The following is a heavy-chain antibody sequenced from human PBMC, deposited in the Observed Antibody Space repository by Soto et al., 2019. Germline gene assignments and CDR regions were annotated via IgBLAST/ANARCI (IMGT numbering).Heavy chain of an antibody. Sequence: EVQLVESGGGLVQPGGSLRLSCAASGFTFSSYWMHWVRQAPGKGLVWVSRINSDGSSTSYADSVKGRFTISRDNAKNTLYLHRNSLRAEDTAVYYCVRTSLVVAAATREDYWGKGTLVTVSS. J-gene: IGHJ4*02. CDR3: VRTSLVVAAATREDY. V-gene: IGHV3-74*01. CDR2: INSDGSST. D-gene: IGHD2-15*01. CDR1: GFTFSSYW.